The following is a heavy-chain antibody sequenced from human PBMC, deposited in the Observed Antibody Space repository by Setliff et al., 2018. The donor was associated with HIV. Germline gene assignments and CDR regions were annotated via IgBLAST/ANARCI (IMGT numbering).Heavy chain of an antibody. CDR3: ARQRGGRVTIFGVSGGWFDP. V-gene: IGHV4-59*08. D-gene: IGHD3-3*01. CDR2: IFYTGST. Sequence: SETLSLTCTVSDGSISAYYWSWTRQPPGKGLEWIGGIFYTGSTNYNPSLKSRVTISIDTSKNQFSLKLSPVTAADTAVYYCARQRGGRVTIFGVSGGWFDPWGQGTLVTVSS. CDR1: DGSISAYY. J-gene: IGHJ5*02.